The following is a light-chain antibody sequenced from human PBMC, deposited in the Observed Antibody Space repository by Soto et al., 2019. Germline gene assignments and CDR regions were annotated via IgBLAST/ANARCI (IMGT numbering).Light chain of an antibody. CDR3: QTEDTNTDLV. CDR1: KLGDKY. J-gene: IGLJ2*01. CDR2: EDT. V-gene: IGLV3-1*01. Sequence: SYELTQPPSVSVSPGETATITCSGHKLGDKYASWYQLKPGQSPILVIYEDTNRPSGIPERFSGSHSGNTVTLTISGTQVKDEADYYCQTEDTNTDLVFGGGTKLTVL.